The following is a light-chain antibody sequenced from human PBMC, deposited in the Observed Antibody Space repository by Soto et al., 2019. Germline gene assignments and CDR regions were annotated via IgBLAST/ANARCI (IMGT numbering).Light chain of an antibody. CDR2: DAV. CDR1: QSIGTK. Sequence: EIVMTQSPATLSVSPGERATLSCRASQSIGTKLAWYQRKPGQAPRLLMYDAVTRATDVPGRFSGSGSGTEFTLTISSLQPEDFAVYFCQQYNDRPPWTFGQGTKVEIK. J-gene: IGKJ1*01. CDR3: QQYNDRPPWT. V-gene: IGKV3-15*01.